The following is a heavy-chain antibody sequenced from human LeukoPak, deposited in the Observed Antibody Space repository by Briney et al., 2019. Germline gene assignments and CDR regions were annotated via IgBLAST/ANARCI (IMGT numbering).Heavy chain of an antibody. V-gene: IGHV1-2*02. D-gene: IGHD4-17*01. CDR1: GYTFTGDY. CDR3: ARSPRKNYGDYHYYYYYYMDV. J-gene: IGHJ6*03. CDR2: INPNSGGT. Sequence: ASVKVSCKASGYTFTGDYMHWVRQAPGQGLEWMGWINPNSGGTNYAQKFQGRVTMTRDTSISTAYMELSRLRSEDTAVYYCARSPRKNYGDYHYYYYYYMDVWGKGTTVTVSS.